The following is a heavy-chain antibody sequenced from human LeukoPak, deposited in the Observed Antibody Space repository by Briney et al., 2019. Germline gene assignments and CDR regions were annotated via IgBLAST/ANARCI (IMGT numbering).Heavy chain of an antibody. J-gene: IGHJ5*02. CDR2: INPNSGGT. CDR1: GYTFTGYY. V-gene: IGHV1-2*06. D-gene: IGHD1-1*01. Sequence: ASVKVSCKASGYTFTGYYMHWVRQAPGQGLEWMGRINPNSGGTNYAQKFQGRVTMTRDTSISTAYMELSRLRSDDTAVYYCARGRETGTVPGWFDPWGQGTLVTVSS. CDR3: ARGRETGTVPGWFDP.